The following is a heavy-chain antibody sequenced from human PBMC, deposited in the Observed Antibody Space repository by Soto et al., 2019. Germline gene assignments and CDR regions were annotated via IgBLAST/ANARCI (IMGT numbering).Heavy chain of an antibody. CDR1: GFTFSSYA. CDR2: ISSNGGST. Sequence: GGSLRLSCSASGFTFSSYAMHWVRQAPWKGLEYVSAISSNGGSTYYADSVKGRFTISRDNSKNTLYLQMSSLRAEDTAVYYCVKVLSSDSSGYHMAFYYYYGMDVWGQGTTVTVSS. V-gene: IGHV3-64D*06. CDR3: VKVLSSDSSGYHMAFYYYYGMDV. D-gene: IGHD3-22*01. J-gene: IGHJ6*02.